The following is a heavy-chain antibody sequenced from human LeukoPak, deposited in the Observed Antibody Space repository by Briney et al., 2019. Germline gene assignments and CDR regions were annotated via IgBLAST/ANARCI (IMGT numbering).Heavy chain of an antibody. CDR2: IYSGGST. Sequence: GGSLRLSCAASGFTVSSNYMSWVRQAPGKGLEWISVIYSGGSTYYADSVKGRFTISRDNSKNTLYLQMNSLRDEDTGVYYCAKGLKTGVGPYMGYHYYMDVWGKGATVTVSS. CDR1: GFTVSSNY. CDR3: AKGLKTGVGPYMGYHYYMDV. J-gene: IGHJ6*03. D-gene: IGHD3-16*01. V-gene: IGHV3-66*01.